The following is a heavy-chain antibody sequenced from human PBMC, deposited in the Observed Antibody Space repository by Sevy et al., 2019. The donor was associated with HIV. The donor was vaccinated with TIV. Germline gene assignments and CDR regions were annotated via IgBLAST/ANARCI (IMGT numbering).Heavy chain of an antibody. CDR2: ISHSGGST. D-gene: IGHD2-2*02. CDR3: AKGTLVVPAVIYYYYGMDV. V-gene: IGHV3-23*01. J-gene: IGHJ6*02. CDR1: GFTFSSYA. Sequence: GGSLRLSCAASGFTFSSYAMNWVRQAPGKGLEWVSAISHSGGSTYYADSVKGRFTISRDNSKNTLYLQTNSLRAEDTAVYYCAKGTLVVPAVIYYYYGMDVWGQGTTVTVSS.